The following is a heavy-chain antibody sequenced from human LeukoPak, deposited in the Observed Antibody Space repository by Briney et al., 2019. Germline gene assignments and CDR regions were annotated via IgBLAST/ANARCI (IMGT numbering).Heavy chain of an antibody. CDR3: VGDQVDDTGYLR. Sequence: GGSLRLSYSASGFIFTTYTMYWVRQAPGKGLEFVSVVNGNGDTTYYTDSVKGRFTISRDNSKNTLYLQMSSLRAEDTAVYYCVGDQVDDTGYLRWGQGTRVTVSA. CDR2: VNGNGDTT. CDR1: GFIFTTYT. V-gene: IGHV3-64D*06. D-gene: IGHD3-9*01. J-gene: IGHJ4*02.